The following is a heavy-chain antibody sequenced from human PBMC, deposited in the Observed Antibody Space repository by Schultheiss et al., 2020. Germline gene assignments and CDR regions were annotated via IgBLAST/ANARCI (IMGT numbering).Heavy chain of an antibody. CDR2: IYYSGST. J-gene: IGHJ5*02. D-gene: IGHD3-3*01. CDR3: ARASMTPSPYDFWSGGQLRAWFDP. V-gene: IGHV4-61*01. CDR1: GGSVSSGSYY. Sequence: SETLSLTCTVSGGSVSSGSYYWSWIRQPPGKGLEWIVYIYYSGSTNYNPSLKSRVTISVDTSKNQFSLKLSSVTAADTAVYYCARASMTPSPYDFWSGGQLRAWFDPWGQGTLVTVSS.